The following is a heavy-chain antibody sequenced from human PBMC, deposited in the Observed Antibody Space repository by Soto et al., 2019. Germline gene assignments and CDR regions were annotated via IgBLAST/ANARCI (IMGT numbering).Heavy chain of an antibody. J-gene: IGHJ5*02. CDR3: ARDGRLYCSGGSCYSSWFDP. CDR1: GYSFNDYA. Sequence: ASVKVSCKASGYSFNDYAIHWVRQAPGQRLEWMGWINAGNGNTKYSQKCQGRVTITRDTSASTVYMELSSLRSEDTAVYYCARDGRLYCSGGSCYSSWFDPWGQGTLVTVSS. V-gene: IGHV1-3*01. CDR2: INAGNGNT. D-gene: IGHD2-15*01.